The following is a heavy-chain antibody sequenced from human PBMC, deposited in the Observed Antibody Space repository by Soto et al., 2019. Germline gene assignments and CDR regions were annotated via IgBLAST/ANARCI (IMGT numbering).Heavy chain of an antibody. J-gene: IGHJ1*01. V-gene: IGHV4-34*01. CDR3: ARGSGWLQYFQH. CDR2: INHSGST. CDR1: GGSFSGYY. Sequence: QVQLQQWGAGLLKPSETLSLTCAVYGGSFSGYYWSWIRQPPGKGLEWIGEINHSGSTNYNPSLKRRVNKSVDTSKNQFSLKLSSVTAADTAVYYCARGSGWLQYFQHWGQGTLVTVSS. D-gene: IGHD6-19*01.